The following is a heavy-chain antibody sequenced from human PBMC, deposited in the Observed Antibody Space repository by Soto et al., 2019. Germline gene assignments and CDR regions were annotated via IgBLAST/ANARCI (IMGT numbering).Heavy chain of an antibody. CDR3: AKVRYSSPMGYYYGMDV. D-gene: IGHD6-19*01. J-gene: IGHJ6*02. V-gene: IGHV1-69*01. CDR1: RVTFSKFI. Sequence: QVQLEQSGGEVKKPGSSVKVSCKASRVTFSKFIVTWVRQAPGLGLEWVGGIIPIFGTANYAQKCQGRVTITADESTSTSYMEVNNLRSEDTAVYYCAKVRYSSPMGYYYGMDVWGQGTTVTVSS. CDR2: IIPIFGTA.